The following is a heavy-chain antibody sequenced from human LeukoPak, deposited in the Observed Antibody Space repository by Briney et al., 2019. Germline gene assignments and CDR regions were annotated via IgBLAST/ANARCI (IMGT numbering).Heavy chain of an antibody. Sequence: SETLSLTCTVSGYSISSGYYWGWIRQPPGKGLEWIGSIYHSGSTYYNPSLKSRVTISVDTSKNQFSLKLSSVTAADTAVYYWARVAAAVAYHYMDVWGKGTTVTVSS. CDR1: GYSISSGYY. V-gene: IGHV4-38-2*02. J-gene: IGHJ6*03. CDR3: ARVAAAVAYHYMDV. CDR2: IYHSGST. D-gene: IGHD6-13*01.